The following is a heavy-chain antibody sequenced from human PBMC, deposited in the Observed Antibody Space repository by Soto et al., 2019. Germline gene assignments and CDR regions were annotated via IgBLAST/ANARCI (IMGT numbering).Heavy chain of an antibody. V-gene: IGHV3-23*01. J-gene: IGHJ4*02. D-gene: IGHD2-15*01. CDR2: ISGVGDNT. CDR1: GFTFSSVA. Sequence: PGGSLRLSCAASGFTFSSVAMNWVRQVPGKGLDWVSTISGVGDNTYYADYVKGRFTISRDNSQNTLYLQMNSLRAEDTAVYYCVHDFSRIDYWGQGT. CDR3: VHDFSRIDY.